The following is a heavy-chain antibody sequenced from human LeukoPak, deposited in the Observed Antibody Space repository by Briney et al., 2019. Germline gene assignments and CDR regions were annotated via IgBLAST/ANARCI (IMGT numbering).Heavy chain of an antibody. CDR1: GGSISSYY. J-gene: IGHJ5*02. V-gene: IGHV4-59*01. Sequence: SETLSLTCTVSGGSISSYYWSWIRQPPGKGMEWIGYIYYSGSTNYNPSLKSRVTISVDTSKNQFSLNLNSVTAADTAVYYCARGVDYDFWSGTLFDPWGQGTLVSVSS. D-gene: IGHD3-3*01. CDR2: IYYSGST. CDR3: ARGVDYDFWSGTLFDP.